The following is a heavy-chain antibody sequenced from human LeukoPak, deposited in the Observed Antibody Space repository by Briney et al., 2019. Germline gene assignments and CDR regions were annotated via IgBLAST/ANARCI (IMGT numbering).Heavy chain of an antibody. CDR1: GGSISSVFNY. V-gene: IGHV4-39*07. J-gene: IGHJ6*03. D-gene: IGHD3-10*01. CDR2: IYYSGNT. CDR3: ARTGGSGSPFSYYYYYYMDV. Sequence: SETLSLTCTVSGGSISSVFNYWGWIRQPPGKGLEWIGNIYYSGNTYYNPSLKSRVTISVDTSKNQFSLKLSSVTAADTAVYYCARTGGSGSPFSYYYYYYMDVWGKGTTVTISS.